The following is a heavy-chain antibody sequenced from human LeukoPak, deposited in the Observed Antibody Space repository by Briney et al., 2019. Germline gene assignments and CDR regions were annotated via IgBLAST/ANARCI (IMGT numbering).Heavy chain of an antibody. Sequence: GASVKVSCKASGYTFTGYYMHWVRQATGQGLEWMGWMNPNSGNTGYAQKFQGRVTMTRDTSISTAYMELSSLTSEDTAVYFCARSNYGGKRWFDPWGRGTLVIVSS. CDR3: ARSNYGGKRWFDP. J-gene: IGHJ5*02. V-gene: IGHV1-8*02. CDR1: GYTFTGYY. CDR2: MNPNSGNT. D-gene: IGHD4-23*01.